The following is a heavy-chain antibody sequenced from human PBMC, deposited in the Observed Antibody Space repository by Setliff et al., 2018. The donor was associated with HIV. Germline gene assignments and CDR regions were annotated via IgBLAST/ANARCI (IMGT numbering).Heavy chain of an antibody. CDR1: GYSFTNYW. J-gene: IGHJ4*02. CDR3: ARLSKYYDFWTPDS. V-gene: IGHV5-51*01. Sequence: GESLKTSCKGAGYSFTNYWVGWVRQMPANGLEWMGLIWPADSDTIYSPSFQGQVTMSADKSISTAYLQLSSLRAPDTAMYYCARLSKYYDFWTPDSWGQGTLVTVSS. CDR2: IWPADSDT. D-gene: IGHD3-3*01.